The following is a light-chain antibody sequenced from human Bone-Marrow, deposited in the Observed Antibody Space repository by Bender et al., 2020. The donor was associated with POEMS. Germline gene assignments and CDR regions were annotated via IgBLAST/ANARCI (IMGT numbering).Light chain of an antibody. V-gene: IGLV2-14*03. J-gene: IGLJ3*02. CDR3: ASYTRGTPPWV. CDR2: DVT. Sequence: QSALTQPASVSGSPGQSITISCGDVGPYNHVSWYQRHPLKAPKLVIYDVTNRPSGVSYRFSGSKSGNTASLTISGLQPEDEGDYFCASYTRGTPPWVFGGGTHLTVL. CDR1: DVGPYNH.